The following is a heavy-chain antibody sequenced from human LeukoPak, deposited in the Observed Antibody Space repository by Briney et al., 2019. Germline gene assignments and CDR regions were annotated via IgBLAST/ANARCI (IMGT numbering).Heavy chain of an antibody. CDR3: VRGSGFGELLYAFDY. V-gene: IGHV1-3*01. CDR1: GYTFTSYA. CDR2: INAGNGNT. D-gene: IGHD3-10*01. Sequence: EASVKVSCKASGYTFTSYAMHWVRQAPGQRLEWMGWINAGNGNTKYSQKFQGRVTMTRDTSTSTVYMELSSLRSEDTAVYYCVRGSGFGELLYAFDYWGQGTLVTVSS. J-gene: IGHJ4*02.